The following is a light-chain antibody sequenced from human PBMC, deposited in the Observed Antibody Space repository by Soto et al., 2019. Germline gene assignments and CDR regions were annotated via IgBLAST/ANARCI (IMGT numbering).Light chain of an antibody. Sequence: DIQMTQSPSSLSASVGDRVTISCRASQSISTYLNWSQQKPGTAPKLLIYRASSVKSGVPPRFSGSGSGRDFTLTISSLRPEDIATYFCQHSYSSPPWTFGQGTKVEVK. J-gene: IGKJ1*01. CDR1: QSISTY. V-gene: IGKV1-39*01. CDR2: RAS. CDR3: QHSYSSPPWT.